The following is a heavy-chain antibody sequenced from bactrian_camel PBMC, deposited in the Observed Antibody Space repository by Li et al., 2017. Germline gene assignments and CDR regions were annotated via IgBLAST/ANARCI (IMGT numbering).Heavy chain of an antibody. D-gene: IGHD2*01. Sequence: HVQLVESGGGSVQAGGSLTLSCAISGNTDSTYCMVWFRQTPGNEREGVAAISPGSGRRWYGDSVKGRITISRDDNQRTIYLQMNSLEPEDTAIYYCAADLRW. CDR2: ISPGSGRR. CDR1: GNTDSTYC. V-gene: IGHV3-3*01.